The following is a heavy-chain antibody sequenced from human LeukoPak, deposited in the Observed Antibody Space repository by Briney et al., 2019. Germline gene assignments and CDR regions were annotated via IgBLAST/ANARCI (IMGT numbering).Heavy chain of an antibody. Sequence: GGSLRLSCAASGFTFDDYAMHWVRQAPGKGLEWVSLISGDGGSTYYADSVKGRFTISRDNSKNSLYLQMNSLRTEDTALYYCAKVGRASDWYVFDCWGQGTLVTVSS. CDR3: AKVGRASDWYVFDC. D-gene: IGHD6-19*01. CDR2: ISGDGGST. CDR1: GFTFDDYA. V-gene: IGHV3-43*02. J-gene: IGHJ4*02.